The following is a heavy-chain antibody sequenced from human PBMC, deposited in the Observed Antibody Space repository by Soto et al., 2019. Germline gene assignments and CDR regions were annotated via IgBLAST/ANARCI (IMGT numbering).Heavy chain of an antibody. J-gene: IGHJ6*02. D-gene: IGHD1-1*01. CDR2: IWYDGSNK. Sequence: VQLVESGGGVVQPGRSLRLSCAASGFTFSSYGMHWVRQAPGKGLEWVAVIWYDGSNKYYADSVKGRFTISRDNSKNTLYLQMNSLRAEDTAVYYCARDSVQTGYYGMDVWGQGTTVTVSS. CDR3: ARDSVQTGYYGMDV. V-gene: IGHV3-33*01. CDR1: GFTFSSYG.